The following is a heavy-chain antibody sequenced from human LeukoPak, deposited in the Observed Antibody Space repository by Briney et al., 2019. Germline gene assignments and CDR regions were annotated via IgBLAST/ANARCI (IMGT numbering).Heavy chain of an antibody. D-gene: IGHD4-11*01. Sequence: GGSLGLSCTASGFTFSGAAVHWVRQASGKGLEWVGYIRTKSFSYATAYTASVKGRFIISRDDSKNTAYLQMNSLETEDTAIYYCARLLSAVNTRDFDYWGQGTLVTVSS. CDR3: ARLLSAVNTRDFDY. CDR2: IRTKSFSYAT. V-gene: IGHV3-73*01. J-gene: IGHJ4*02. CDR1: GFTFSGAA.